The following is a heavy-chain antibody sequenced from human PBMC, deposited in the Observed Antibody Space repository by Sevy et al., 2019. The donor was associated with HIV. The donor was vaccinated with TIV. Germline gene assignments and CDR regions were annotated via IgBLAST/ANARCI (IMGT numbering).Heavy chain of an antibody. CDR2: ISYDGSNK. V-gene: IGHV3-30-3*01. CDR3: ARVGASSSWDGGSYGMDV. D-gene: IGHD6-13*01. Sequence: GGSLRLSCAASGFTFSSYAMHWVRQAPGKGLEWVAVISYDGSNKYYADSVKGRFTISRDNSKNTLSLQMNSLRAEDTAVYYCARVGASSSWDGGSYGMDVWGQGTTVTVSS. CDR1: GFTFSSYA. J-gene: IGHJ6*02.